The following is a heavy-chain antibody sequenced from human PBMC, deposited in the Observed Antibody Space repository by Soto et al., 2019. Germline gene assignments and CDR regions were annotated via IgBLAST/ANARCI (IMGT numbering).Heavy chain of an antibody. Sequence: SGGSLRLSCAASGFTFSSYAMHWVRQAPGKGLEWVAVISYDGSNKYYADSVKGRFTISRDNSKNTLYLQMNSLRAEDTAVYYCARDPHRDGYNYPYYYYYGMDVWGQGTTVTVSS. V-gene: IGHV3-30-3*01. D-gene: IGHD5-12*01. J-gene: IGHJ6*02. CDR1: GFTFSSYA. CDR3: ARDPHRDGYNYPYYYYYGMDV. CDR2: ISYDGSNK.